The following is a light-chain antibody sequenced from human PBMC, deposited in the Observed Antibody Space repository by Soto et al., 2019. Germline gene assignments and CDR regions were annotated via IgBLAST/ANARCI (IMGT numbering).Light chain of an antibody. CDR3: QQYNSYS. J-gene: IGKJ2*01. V-gene: IGKV1-5*01. Sequence: DILMTQSPSTLSASVGDRDTITCRASQSISSWLAWYQQKPGKATKLLIYDASRLESGVPSRVSGSGSGTGFKLTSSRLQRDDFADYYCQQYNSYSFGKGTKLEIK. CDR2: DAS. CDR1: QSISSW.